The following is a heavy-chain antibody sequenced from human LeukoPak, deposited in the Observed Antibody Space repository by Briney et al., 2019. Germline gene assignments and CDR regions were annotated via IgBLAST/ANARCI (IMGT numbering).Heavy chain of an antibody. CDR1: GFTFSSHW. Sequence: GGSLRLSCAASGFTFSSHWMSWVRQAPGKGLEWVANIKQDGSEKYYVDSVKGRFTISRDNAKNSLYLQMNSLRAEDTALYYCAKGTTVTMRSWFDPWGQGTLVTVSS. CDR3: AKGTTVTMRSWFDP. J-gene: IGHJ5*02. V-gene: IGHV3-7*03. CDR2: IKQDGSEK. D-gene: IGHD4-17*01.